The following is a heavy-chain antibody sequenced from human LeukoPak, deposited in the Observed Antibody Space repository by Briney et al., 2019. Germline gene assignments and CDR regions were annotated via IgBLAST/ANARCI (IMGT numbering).Heavy chain of an antibody. Sequence: SETLSLTCSVSGGYINNPTYYWGWIRQPPGKGLEWIGSMHYSGSAYYNPSVKSRVTISVDTSKSQFYLQLSSVTAAETAVYYCAGRGVLVVVAATGYYYGMDVWGQGTTVTVSS. V-gene: IGHV4-39*07. J-gene: IGHJ6*02. CDR1: GGYINNPTYY. CDR2: MHYSGSA. CDR3: AGRGVLVVVAATGYYYGMDV. D-gene: IGHD2-15*01.